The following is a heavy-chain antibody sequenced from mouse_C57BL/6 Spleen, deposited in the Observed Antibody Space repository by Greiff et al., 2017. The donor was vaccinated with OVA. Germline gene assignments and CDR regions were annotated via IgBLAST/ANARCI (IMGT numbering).Heavy chain of an antibody. Sequence: QVQLQQPGAELVRPGSSVKLSCKASGYTFTSYWMHWVKQRPIQGLEWIGNIDPSDSDTHYNQKFKDKATLTVDKSSSTAYMQLSSLTSEDSAVYYCARAGNYDGYYRAMDYWGQGISVTVSS. CDR2: IDPSDSDT. J-gene: IGHJ4*01. CDR1: GYTFTSYW. D-gene: IGHD2-3*01. CDR3: ARAGNYDGYYRAMDY. V-gene: IGHV1-52*01.